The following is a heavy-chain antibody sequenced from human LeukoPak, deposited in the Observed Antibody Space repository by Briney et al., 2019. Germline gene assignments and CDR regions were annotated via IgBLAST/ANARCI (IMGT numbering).Heavy chain of an antibody. CDR2: IYYSGGT. Sequence: SETLSLTCTVSGYSISSGYYWGWIRQPPGKGLEWIGSIYYSGGTCYNPSLKSRVTISVDTSKNQFSLNLSSVTAADTAVYYCARRSPLYYDILTGYYSYYFDYWGQGTLVTVSS. D-gene: IGHD3-9*01. CDR1: GYSISSGYY. CDR3: ARRSPLYYDILTGYYSYYFDY. V-gene: IGHV4-38-2*02. J-gene: IGHJ4*02.